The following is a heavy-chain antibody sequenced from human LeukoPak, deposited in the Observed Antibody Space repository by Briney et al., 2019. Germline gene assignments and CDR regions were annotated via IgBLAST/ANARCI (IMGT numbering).Heavy chain of an antibody. J-gene: IGHJ4*02. CDR3: ASSYCSGTSCPEGY. D-gene: IGHD2-2*01. Sequence: GGSLRLSCAASGFTFSSYGMHWVRQAPGKGLEWVAVIWYDGSNKYYADSVKGRFTISGDNSKNTLYLQMNSLRAEDTAVYYCASSYCSGTSCPEGYWGQGTLVTVSS. CDR1: GFTFSSYG. CDR2: IWYDGSNK. V-gene: IGHV3-33*01.